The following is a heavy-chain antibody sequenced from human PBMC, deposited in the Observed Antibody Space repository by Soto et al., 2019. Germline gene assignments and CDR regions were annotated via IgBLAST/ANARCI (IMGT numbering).Heavy chain of an antibody. D-gene: IGHD6-25*01. CDR2: IYYSGST. CDR1: GGSITSYY. V-gene: IGHV4-59*01. Sequence: SETLSLTCTVSGGSITSYYWSWIRQPPGKGLEWIGYIYYSGSTNYNPSLRSRVTISVDTSRNQFSLKLSSVTAADTAVYYCAIGGAAAARGWFDPWGQGTLVTVSS. CDR3: AIGGAAAARGWFDP. J-gene: IGHJ5*02.